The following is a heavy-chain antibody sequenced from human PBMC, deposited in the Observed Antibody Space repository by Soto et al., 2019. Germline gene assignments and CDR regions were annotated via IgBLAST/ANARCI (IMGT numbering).Heavy chain of an antibody. D-gene: IGHD6-13*01. CDR3: ARDHHSSSWYWFDP. CDR2: IYYSGST. CDR1: GGSISSSSYY. Sequence: PSETLSLTCTVSGGSISSSSYYWGWIRQPPGKGLEWIGSIYYSGSTYYNPSLKSRFTISRDNAKNSLYLQMNSLRAEDTAVYYCARDHHSSSWYWFDPWGQGTLGTVSS. V-gene: IGHV4-39*02. J-gene: IGHJ5*02.